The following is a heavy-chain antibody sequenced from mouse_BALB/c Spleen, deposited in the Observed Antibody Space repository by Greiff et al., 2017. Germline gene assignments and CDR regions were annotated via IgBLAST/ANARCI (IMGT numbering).Heavy chain of an antibody. J-gene: IGHJ3*01. CDR3: APAMRIVAY. Sequence: VQLQQSGAELVKPGASVKLSCTASGFNINDTYMHWVKQRPEQGLEWIGRIDPANGNTKYDPKFQDKATITADTSSNTAYLQLSSLTSEDTAVYYCAPAMRIVAYWGQGTLGTVSA. V-gene: IGHV14-3*02. D-gene: IGHD2-3*01. CDR1: GFNINDTY. CDR2: IDPANGNT.